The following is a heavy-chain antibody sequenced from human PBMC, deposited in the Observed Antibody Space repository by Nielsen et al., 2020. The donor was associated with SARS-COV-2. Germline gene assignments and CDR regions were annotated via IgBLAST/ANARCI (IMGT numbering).Heavy chain of an antibody. V-gene: IGHV1-46*01. CDR2: INPSGGST. Sequence: WVRQAPGQGLEWMGIINPSGGSTSYAQRFRGRVTITRDTSASTAYMELSSLRSEDTAVYYCARGQPYYYGSGSYYNEFYYMDVWGKGTTVTVSS. CDR3: ARGQPYYYGSGSYYNEFYYMDV. D-gene: IGHD3-10*01. J-gene: IGHJ6*03.